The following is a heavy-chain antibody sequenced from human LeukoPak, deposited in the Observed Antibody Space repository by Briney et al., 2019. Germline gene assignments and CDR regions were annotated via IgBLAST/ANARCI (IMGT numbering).Heavy chain of an antibody. CDR2: ISGSGGST. CDR3: ARYCSSTSCLRPRAFDI. V-gene: IGHV3-23*01. D-gene: IGHD2-2*01. Sequence: GGSLRLSCAASGFTFSSYAMSWVRQAPGKGLEWVSAISGSGGSTYCADSVKGRFTISRDNSKNTLYLQMNSLRAEDTAVYYCARYCSSTSCLRPRAFDIWGQGTMVTVSS. J-gene: IGHJ3*02. CDR1: GFTFSSYA.